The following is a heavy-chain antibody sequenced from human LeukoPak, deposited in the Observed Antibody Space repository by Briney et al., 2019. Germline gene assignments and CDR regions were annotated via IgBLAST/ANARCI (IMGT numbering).Heavy chain of an antibody. CDR2: VHHSGNT. D-gene: IGHD3-22*01. CDR1: GFSVSSGNY. Sequence: SETLSLTCSVSGFSVSSGNYWGWIRQPPGRGLEWIGNVHHSGNTYYNMSLRSRVTLSLDTSRNQFSLSLTSVTAADTAVYFCARVRGSGYYHLPFDSWGRGALVTVSS. J-gene: IGHJ4*02. CDR3: ARVRGSGYYHLPFDS. V-gene: IGHV4-38-2*02.